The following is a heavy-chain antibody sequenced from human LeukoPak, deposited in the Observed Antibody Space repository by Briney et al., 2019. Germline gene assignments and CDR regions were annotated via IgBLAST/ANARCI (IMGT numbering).Heavy chain of an antibody. V-gene: IGHV3-30*04. CDR3: ARAHSASWYAAY. CDR1: GFTFIDYT. CDR2: ASSDGSDK. J-gene: IGHJ4*03. D-gene: IGHD2-2*01. Sequence: PARSLRLSCTTSGFTFIDYTMHWVRQAPGEGPEWVALASSDGSDKQYAASGKGRITISRDDSKNTLYLEMNTLKDEDTAVYYCARAHSASWYAAYWGHGTRVTVSS.